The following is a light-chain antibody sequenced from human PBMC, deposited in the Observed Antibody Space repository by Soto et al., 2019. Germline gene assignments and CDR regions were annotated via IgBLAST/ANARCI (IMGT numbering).Light chain of an antibody. CDR1: QGISSY. Sequence: IRLTQSPAFLFTPPGHIVTITHRPSQGISSYLAWYQQKPGKAPKLLIYAASTLQSGVPSRFSGSGSGTEFTLTISSLQPEDFATYYCQQLNSYPSITFGQGTGLEIK. V-gene: IGKV1-9*01. CDR2: AAS. J-gene: IGKJ5*01. CDR3: QQLNSYPSIT.